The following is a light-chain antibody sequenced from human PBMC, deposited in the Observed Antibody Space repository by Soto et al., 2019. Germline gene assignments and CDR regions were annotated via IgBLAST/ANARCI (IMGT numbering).Light chain of an antibody. V-gene: IGLV2-14*01. Sequence: QSALTHPASVSGSTGQSITISCTGTISDVGGYNYVSWYQQHPGKAPKLMIYEVSNRPSGVSNRFSGSKSGNTASLTISGLQAEDEADYYCSSYTSSSTRVFGGGTKLTVL. CDR3: SSYTSSSTRV. CDR1: ISDVGGYNY. J-gene: IGLJ3*02. CDR2: EVS.